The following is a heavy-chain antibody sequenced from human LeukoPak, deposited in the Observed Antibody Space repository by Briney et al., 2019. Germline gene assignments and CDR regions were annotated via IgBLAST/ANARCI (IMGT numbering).Heavy chain of an antibody. V-gene: IGHV4-59*11. J-gene: IGHJ4*02. D-gene: IGHD3-16*01. CDR3: ARDYDYFDY. CDR1: GGSISSHF. CDR2: FSDRGGH. Sequence: SETLSLTCTVSGGSISSHFWSWIRLPPGKGREWIGYFSDRGGHNSNPSLKSRVTISGHTSRNQVSLKLRSVTAADTAIYYCARDYDYFDYWGQGTQVTVSS.